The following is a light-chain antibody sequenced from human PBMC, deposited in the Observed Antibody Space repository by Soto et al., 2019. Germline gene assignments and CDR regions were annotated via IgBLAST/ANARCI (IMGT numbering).Light chain of an antibody. J-gene: IGLJ2*01. CDR2: LNSDGSH. CDR3: QTWGTGNVV. Sequence: QPVLTQSPSASASLGASVKLACTLSSGHSSYAIAWHQQQPEKGPRYLMKLNSDGSHTKGDGIPDRFSGSSSGAERYLTISRLQSEDDADYYCQTWGTGNVVFGGGTKVTVL. V-gene: IGLV4-69*01. CDR1: SGHSSYA.